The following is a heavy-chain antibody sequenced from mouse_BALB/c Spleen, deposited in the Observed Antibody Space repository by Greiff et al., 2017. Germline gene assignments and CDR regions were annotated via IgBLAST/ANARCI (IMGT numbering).Heavy chain of an antibody. CDR3: ARSGGATYAMDY. CDR1: GYTFTSYT. V-gene: IGHV1-4*02. Sequence: VQLQQSAAELARPGASVKMSCKASGYTFTSYTMHWVKQRPGQGLEWIGYINPSSGYTEYNQKFKDKTTLTADKSSSTAYMQLSSLTSEDSAVYYCARSGGATYAMDYWGQGTSVTVSS. D-gene: IGHD3-1*01. J-gene: IGHJ4*01. CDR2: INPSSGYT.